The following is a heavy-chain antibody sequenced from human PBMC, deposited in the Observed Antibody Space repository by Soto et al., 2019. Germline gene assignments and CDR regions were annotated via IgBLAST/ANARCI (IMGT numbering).Heavy chain of an antibody. Sequence: SETLSLTCAVSGSSMTSGYYWGWVRQPPGKGLEWLGSIYHGGSLYYNQSLKSRVTLSLDASKNHFSLHLTSVTAADTAAYYCARTFDYYGMDVWGQGTAVTVSS. CDR2: IYHGGSL. CDR1: GSSMTSGYY. J-gene: IGHJ6*02. CDR3: ARTFDYYGMDV. D-gene: IGHD3-3*01. V-gene: IGHV4-38-2*01.